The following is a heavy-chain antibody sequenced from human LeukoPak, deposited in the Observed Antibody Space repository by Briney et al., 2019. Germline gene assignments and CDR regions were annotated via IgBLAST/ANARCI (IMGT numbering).Heavy chain of an antibody. CDR1: GGSVSSSPYY. V-gene: IGHV4-39*07. D-gene: IGHD1-26*01. J-gene: IGHJ5*02. CDR2: VHYTGTTT. Sequence: PSETLSLTCAVSGGSVSSSPYYWGWIRQPPGKGLEWVGSVHYTGTTTYYSPSLKSRVTVSLDTSRNQFSLFLGSMSAADTAIYYCVRSGHQLQTGFDPWGQGTLVTVAS. CDR3: VRSGHQLQTGFDP.